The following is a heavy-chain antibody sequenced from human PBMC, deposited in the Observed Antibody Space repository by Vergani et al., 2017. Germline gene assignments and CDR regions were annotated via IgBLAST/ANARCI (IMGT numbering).Heavy chain of an antibody. Sequence: VQLVESGGGLVQPGGSLRLSCAASGFTFSSYSMNWVRQAPGKGLEWVAVISYDGSNKYYADSVKGRFTISRDNSKNTLYLQMNSLRAEDTAVYYCARASWEGYFNYGMDVWGQGTTVTVSS. CDR2: ISYDGSNK. V-gene: IGHV3-30*03. D-gene: IGHD1-26*01. J-gene: IGHJ6*02. CDR1: GFTFSSYS. CDR3: ARASWEGYFNYGMDV.